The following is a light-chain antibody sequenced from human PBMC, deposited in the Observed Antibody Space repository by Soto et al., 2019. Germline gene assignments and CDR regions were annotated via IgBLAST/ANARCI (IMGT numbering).Light chain of an antibody. Sequence: QSVLTQPASVSGSPGHSSTISCTGTSSDVGGYNYVSWYQHHPGKAPKLMIFDVSNRPSGVSNRFSGSKSGNTASLTISGLQPEDEADYYCSSYTTSNTRQIVFGTGTKVTVL. CDR2: DVS. V-gene: IGLV2-14*03. CDR1: SSDVGGYNY. J-gene: IGLJ1*01. CDR3: SSYTTSNTRQIV.